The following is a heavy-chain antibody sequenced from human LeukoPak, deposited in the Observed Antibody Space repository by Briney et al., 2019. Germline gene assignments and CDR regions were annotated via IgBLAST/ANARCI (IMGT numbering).Heavy chain of an antibody. CDR2: IYTSGST. Sequence: SETLSLTCTVSGGSISRYYRSWIRQPAGKGLEWIGLIYTSGSTNYNPDLKSRVTMSVDTSKNQFSLKLSSVTAADTAVYYCARADGAARPTDAFDMWGQGTMVTVSS. CDR3: ARADGAARPTDAFDM. V-gene: IGHV4-4*07. CDR1: GGSISRYY. D-gene: IGHD6-6*01. J-gene: IGHJ3*02.